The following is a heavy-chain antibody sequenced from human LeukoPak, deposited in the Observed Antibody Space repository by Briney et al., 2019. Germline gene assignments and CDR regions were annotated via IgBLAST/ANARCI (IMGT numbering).Heavy chain of an antibody. CDR1: GGSISRNNYY. J-gene: IGHJ4*02. CDR3: ARKLSYSGGLNSFDY. V-gene: IGHV4-39*01. Sequence: PSETLSLTCSVSGGSISRNNYYWGWIRQPPGKGLEWIGNIYYSGNTYYNPSLKSRVTISVETPKNQFSLRLSSVTAADTAVYSCARKLSYSGGLNSFDYWGQGTLVTVSS. D-gene: IGHD1-26*01. CDR2: IYYSGNT.